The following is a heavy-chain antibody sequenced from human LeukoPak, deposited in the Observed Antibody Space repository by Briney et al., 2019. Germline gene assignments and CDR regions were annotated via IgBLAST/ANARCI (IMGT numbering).Heavy chain of an antibody. CDR3: ANWLTYDILTGYSRDY. Sequence: GASVKVSCKASGYTFTSYDINWVRQATGQGLEWMGWMNPNSGNTGYAQKFQGRVTITRNTSISTAYMELNSLRAEDTAVYYCANWLTYDILTGYSRDYWGQGTLVTVSS. CDR1: GYTFTSYD. CDR2: MNPNSGNT. J-gene: IGHJ4*02. V-gene: IGHV1-8*03. D-gene: IGHD3-9*01.